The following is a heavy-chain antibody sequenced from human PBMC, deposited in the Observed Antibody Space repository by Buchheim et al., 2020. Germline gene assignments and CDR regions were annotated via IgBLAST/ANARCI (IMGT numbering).Heavy chain of an antibody. D-gene: IGHD6-19*01. CDR1: GFTFSKYA. CDR2: MSYDGSCK. V-gene: IGHV3-30*04. CDR3: GEAGGWREGGRGP. J-gene: IGHJ5*02. Sequence: QVQLVESGGGVVKPGKSLRLSCAASGFTFSKYAMHWVRQAPGKGLEWVAVMSYDGSCKYEADSVRGRFTISRDNSQNSVYLKMNSREPGDRAVYYGGEAGGWREGGRGPGGQGA.